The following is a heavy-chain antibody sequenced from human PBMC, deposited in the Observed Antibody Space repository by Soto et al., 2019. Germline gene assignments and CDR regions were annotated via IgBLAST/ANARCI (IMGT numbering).Heavy chain of an antibody. J-gene: IGHJ4*02. V-gene: IGHV4-34*01. CDR2: TNHSGSA. CDR1: GGSFSGYI. CDR3: ARGLISGSHYSGGWYYFDS. Sequence: QVQLQQSGAGLLKPSETLSLTCDVYGGSFSGYIWTWIRQTPGKGLQWIGQTNHSGSANYNPSLKPRSTISVHTSNSQFSLELSSVTAADTAVYYCARGLISGSHYSGGWYYFDSWGQGTQVTVSS. D-gene: IGHD1-26*01.